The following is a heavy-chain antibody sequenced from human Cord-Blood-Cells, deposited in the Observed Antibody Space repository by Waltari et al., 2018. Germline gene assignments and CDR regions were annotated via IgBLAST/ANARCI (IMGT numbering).Heavy chain of an antibody. CDR2: IYYSGST. Sequence: QVQLQESGPGLAKPSETLSLTCTVSGGSISSHYWSWIRQPPGKGLEWIGYIYYSGSTNYNPSLKSRVTISVDTSKNQFSLKLSSVTAADTAVYYCARVRTGTTAFDIWGQGTMVTVSS. V-gene: IGHV4-59*11. CDR1: GGSISSHY. CDR3: ARVRTGTTAFDI. J-gene: IGHJ3*02. D-gene: IGHD1-7*01.